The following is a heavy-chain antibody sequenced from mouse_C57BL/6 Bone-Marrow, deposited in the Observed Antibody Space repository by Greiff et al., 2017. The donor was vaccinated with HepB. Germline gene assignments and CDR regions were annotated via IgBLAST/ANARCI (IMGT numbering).Heavy chain of an antibody. D-gene: IGHD1-1*01. CDR1: GYTFTSYW. CDR2: IDPSDSYT. Sequence: QVQLQQSGAELVRPGTSVKLSCKASGYTFTSYWMHWVKQRPGQGLEWIGVIDPSDSYTNYNQKFKGKATLTVDTSSSTAYMQLSSLTSDDSAVYYCARSGSSSYYFDYWGQGTTLTVSS. J-gene: IGHJ2*01. CDR3: ARSGSSSYYFDY. V-gene: IGHV1-59*01.